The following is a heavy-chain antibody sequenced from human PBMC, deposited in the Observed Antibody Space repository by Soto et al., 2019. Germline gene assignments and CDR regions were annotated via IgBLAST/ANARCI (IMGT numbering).Heavy chain of an antibody. CDR3: ARDADTAMVTGYYYGMDV. CDR1: GGSISSGDYY. J-gene: IGHJ6*02. D-gene: IGHD5-18*01. CDR2: IYYSGST. V-gene: IGHV4-30-4*01. Sequence: SETLSLTCTVSGGSISSGDYYWSWIRQPPGKGLEWIGYIYYSGSTYYNPSLKSRVTISVDTSKNQFSLKLSSVTAADTAVYYCARDADTAMVTGYYYGMDVWGQGTTVTVSS.